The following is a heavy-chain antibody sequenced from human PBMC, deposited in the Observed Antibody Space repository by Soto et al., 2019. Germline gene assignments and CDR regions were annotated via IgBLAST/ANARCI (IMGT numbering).Heavy chain of an antibody. CDR1: GFTFGSYE. D-gene: IGHD3-22*01. V-gene: IGHV3-48*03. CDR2: IDTSGSAT. Sequence: GGSLRLSCAVSGFTFGSYEMNWVRQAPGKGLEWVAYIDTSGSATYYADSVKGRFTISRDNAKNSVYLQMDSLRVEDTAIFYCARDSETSPYYGALDYWGQGXLVTVSS. CDR3: ARDSETSPYYGALDY. J-gene: IGHJ4*02.